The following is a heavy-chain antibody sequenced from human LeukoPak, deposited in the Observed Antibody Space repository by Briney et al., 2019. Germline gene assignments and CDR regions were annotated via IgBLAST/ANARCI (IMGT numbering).Heavy chain of an antibody. V-gene: IGHV4-61*02. CDR2: IYTSGST. D-gene: IGHD3-22*01. J-gene: IGHJ4*02. CDR1: GGSISSGSYY. Sequence: SQTLSLTCTVSGGSISSGSYYWSWIRQPAGKGLEWIGRIYTSGSTNYNPSLKSRVTISVDTSKNQFSLKLSSVTAADTAVYYCARDSSYYDSSGYYVYWGQGTLVTVSS. CDR3: ARDSSYYDSSGYYVY.